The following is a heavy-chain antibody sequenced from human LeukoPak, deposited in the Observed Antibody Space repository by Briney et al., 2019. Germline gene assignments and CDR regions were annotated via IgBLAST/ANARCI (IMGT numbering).Heavy chain of an antibody. CDR3: ARDTDAAGHFDY. D-gene: IGHD6-19*01. Sequence: SQTLSLTCTVSGGSISSGDYYWSWIRQPPGKGLEWIGYIYYSGSTNYNPSLKSRVTISVDTSKNQFSLKLSSVTAADTAVYYCARDTDAAGHFDYWGQGTLVTVSS. CDR1: GGSISSGDYY. CDR2: IYYSGST. J-gene: IGHJ4*02. V-gene: IGHV4-61*08.